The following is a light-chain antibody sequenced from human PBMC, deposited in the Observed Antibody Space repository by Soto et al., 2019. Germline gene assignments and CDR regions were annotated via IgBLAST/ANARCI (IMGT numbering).Light chain of an antibody. V-gene: IGLV1-47*01. Sequence: QSVLTQPPSASGTPGQRVTISCSGSSSNIGSNYVYWYQQLPGTAPKLLIYRNNQRPSGVPDRFSGSRSGTSASLAISGLRSEDEADYYCAAWDDRVTGPCIFGGGTKLTVL. CDR1: SSNIGSNY. CDR3: AAWDDRVTGPCI. CDR2: RNN. J-gene: IGLJ2*01.